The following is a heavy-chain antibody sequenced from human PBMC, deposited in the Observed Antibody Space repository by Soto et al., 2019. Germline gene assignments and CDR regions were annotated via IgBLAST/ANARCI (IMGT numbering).Heavy chain of an antibody. CDR1: GFTFNNFA. Sequence: GGSLRLSCAASGFTFNNFAMSRGRKAPGKGLEWVSSISRTGGDAHYADSVNGRFTISRHNYKNRLFLQFDSLRAADTAVYYCAKAYDCIWRSYPRALAHWGQGTLVTLSS. D-gene: IGHD3-16*02. J-gene: IGHJ4*02. CDR2: ISRTGGDA. V-gene: IGHV3-23*01. CDR3: AKAYDCIWRSYPRALAH.